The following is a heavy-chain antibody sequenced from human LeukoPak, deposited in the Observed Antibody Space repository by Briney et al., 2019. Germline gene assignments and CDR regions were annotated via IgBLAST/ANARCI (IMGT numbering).Heavy chain of an antibody. J-gene: IGHJ5*02. CDR1: GFTFSSYS. V-gene: IGHV3-21*01. D-gene: IGHD6-13*01. CDR2: ISSSSSYI. CDR3: ARATQQLVIGFDP. Sequence: GGSLRLSCAASGFTFSSYSMNWVRQAPGKGLEWVSSISSSSSYIYYADSVKGRFTISRDNAKNSLYLQMNSLRAEDMAVYYCARATQQLVIGFDPWGQGTLVTVSS.